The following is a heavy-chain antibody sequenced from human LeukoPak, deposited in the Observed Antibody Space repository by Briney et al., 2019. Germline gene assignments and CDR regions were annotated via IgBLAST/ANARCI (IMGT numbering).Heavy chain of an antibody. Sequence: PGGSLRLSCAASGFTFSSYSMNWVRQAPGKGLEWVSSISSSSSYIYYADSVKGRFAISRDNAKNSLYLQMNSLRAEDTAVYYCARSARHTAMVLDYWGQGTLVTVSS. CDR2: ISSSSSYI. D-gene: IGHD5-18*01. V-gene: IGHV3-21*01. CDR1: GFTFSSYS. J-gene: IGHJ4*02. CDR3: ARSARHTAMVLDY.